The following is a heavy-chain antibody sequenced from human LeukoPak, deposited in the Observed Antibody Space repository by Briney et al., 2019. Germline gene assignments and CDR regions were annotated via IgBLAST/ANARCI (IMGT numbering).Heavy chain of an antibody. CDR3: ARGSSAYSFSSSWYDYYYYGMDV. D-gene: IGHD6-13*01. Sequence: GALNLSCAASGFPLSSYAMHWVRRAPGKGLEWVAVISYDGSNKYYADSVKGRFTISRENSKNTLYLQMNSLRAEDTAVYYCARGSSAYSFSSSWYDYYYYGMDVWGQGTTVTVSS. V-gene: IGHV3-30*04. J-gene: IGHJ6*02. CDR2: ISYDGSNK. CDR1: GFPLSSYA.